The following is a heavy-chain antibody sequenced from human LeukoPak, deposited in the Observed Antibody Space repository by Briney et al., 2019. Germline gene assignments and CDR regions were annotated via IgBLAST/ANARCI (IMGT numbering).Heavy chain of an antibody. CDR3: ARGEYYDYVWGSYPTKILDY. D-gene: IGHD3-16*02. CDR2: ISSSSSTI. Sequence: QSGGSLRLSCAASGFTFSSYSMNWVRQAPGKGLEWVSYISSSSSTIYYADSVKGRFTISRDNAKNSLYLQMNSLRAEDTAVYYCARGEYYDYVWGSYPTKILDYWGQGTLVTVSS. CDR1: GFTFSSYS. V-gene: IGHV3-48*01. J-gene: IGHJ4*02.